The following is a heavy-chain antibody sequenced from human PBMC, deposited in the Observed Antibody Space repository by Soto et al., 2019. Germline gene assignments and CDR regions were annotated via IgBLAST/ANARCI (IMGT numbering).Heavy chain of an antibody. Sequence: GGSLRLSCAASGFTFSSYSMNWVRQAPGKGLEWVSSISSSSSYIYYADSVKGRFTISRDNAKNSLYLQMNSLRVDDTALYYCARDRQPDGIWTFDYWGRGTLVTVSS. CDR3: ARDRQPDGIWTFDY. CDR2: ISSSSSYI. V-gene: IGHV3-21*04. J-gene: IGHJ4*02. D-gene: IGHD1-1*01. CDR1: GFTFSSYS.